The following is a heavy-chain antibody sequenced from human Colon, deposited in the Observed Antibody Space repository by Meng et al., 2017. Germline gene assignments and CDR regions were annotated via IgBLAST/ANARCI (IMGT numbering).Heavy chain of an antibody. D-gene: IGHD4-23*01. CDR2: IDHRGDP. V-gene: IGHV4-4*02. Sequence: QVQRRGSGPGLVKPSGTLSLTCAVSGGSITTNSYWSWVRQSPEKGLEWIGQIDHRGDPYYNPSLKSRVTMSVDRSKSQVSLQLTSVTAADTAVYYCARHGGYYQDYWGQGTLVTVSS. CDR1: GGSITTNSY. CDR3: ARHGGYYQDY. J-gene: IGHJ4*02.